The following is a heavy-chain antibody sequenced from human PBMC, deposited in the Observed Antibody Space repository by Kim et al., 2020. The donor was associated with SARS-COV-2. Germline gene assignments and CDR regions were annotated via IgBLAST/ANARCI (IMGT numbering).Heavy chain of an antibody. CDR1: GFDFSIYS. D-gene: IGHD6-13*01. CDR2: ISDAGATR. J-gene: IGHJ1*01. CDR3: ARGSSSWYAENVGATEYFQH. V-gene: IGHV3-48*02. Sequence: GGSLRLSCAASGFDFSIYSMNWVRQAPGKGLEWVSYISDAGATRYYVDSVKGRFTISRDNGKSSVYLQMNSLRDEDTAVYYCARGSSSWYAENVGATEYFQHWGQGSVVTVSS.